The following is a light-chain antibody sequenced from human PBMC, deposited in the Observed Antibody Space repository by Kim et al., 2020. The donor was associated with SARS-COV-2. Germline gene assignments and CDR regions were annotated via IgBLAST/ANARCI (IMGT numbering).Light chain of an antibody. CDR2: GAS. Sequence: PGERATLSCRASQSVSSSYLAWYQQKPGQAPRLLIYGASSRATGIPDRFSGSGSGTDFTLTISRLEPEDFAVYYCQQYGSSPQTFGQGTKVDIK. CDR1: QSVSSSY. J-gene: IGKJ1*01. V-gene: IGKV3-20*01. CDR3: QQYGSSPQT.